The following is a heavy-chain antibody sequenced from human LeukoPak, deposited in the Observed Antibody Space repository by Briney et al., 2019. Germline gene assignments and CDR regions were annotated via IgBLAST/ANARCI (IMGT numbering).Heavy chain of an antibody. CDR2: ISHGGRT. CDR1: GCSISSGYN. J-gene: IGHJ4*02. V-gene: IGHV4-38-2*02. CDR3: IRDCSGQSCFSAY. D-gene: IGHD2-15*01. Sequence: SETLSLTCTVSGCSISSGYNWAWIRQAPGKGLEWIGSISHGGRTFYSPSLQSRITISLHTSKNQFSLNLTSVSAVDTAVYYCIRDCSGQSCFSAYWGQGTLVAVSS.